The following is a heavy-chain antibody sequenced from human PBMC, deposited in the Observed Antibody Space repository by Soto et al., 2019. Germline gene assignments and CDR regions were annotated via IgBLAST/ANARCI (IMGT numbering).Heavy chain of an antibody. D-gene: IGHD6-19*01. J-gene: IGHJ4*02. CDR3: ATDLPTAGAGEFDY. Sequence: EGSLRLSCAASGFTFTTAWMIWVRQAPGKGLEWVGHIKTKTEGEATNYATPVKGRFSISRDDSTNTQSLQLNRLKSEDTAVYYCATDLPTAGAGEFDYWGQGTLVTVSS. V-gene: IGHV3-15*01. CDR1: GFTFTTAW. CDR2: IKTKTEGEAT.